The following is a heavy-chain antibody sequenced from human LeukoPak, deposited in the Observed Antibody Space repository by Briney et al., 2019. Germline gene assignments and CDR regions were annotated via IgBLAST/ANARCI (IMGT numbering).Heavy chain of an antibody. CDR1: GFAFSSYA. J-gene: IGHJ4*02. CDR3: ARGGSSSWPFDY. D-gene: IGHD6-13*01. Sequence: GRSLRLSCAASGFAFSSYAMHWVRQAPGKGLEWVAFISYDGSSKYYADSVKGRFTISRDDSKNTLYLQMNSLRAEDTAVYYCARGGSSSWPFDYWGQGTLVTVSS. CDR2: ISYDGSSK. V-gene: IGHV3-30*04.